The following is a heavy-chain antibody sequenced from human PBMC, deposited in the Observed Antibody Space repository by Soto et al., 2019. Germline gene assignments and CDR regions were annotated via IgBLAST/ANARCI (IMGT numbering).Heavy chain of an antibody. Sequence: QVQLVESGGGVGQPGRSLRLSCAASGFTFSSYGMHWVRQAPGQGLEWVSVMSYDGSNKYYADSMKVRFTISRDNSKNTLYRQMNSPRTEDTAGYFCARDQEIEGATAYYGIDVWGQGTTVPVSS. CDR2: MSYDGSNK. D-gene: IGHD1-26*01. CDR1: GFTFSSYG. CDR3: ARDQEIEGATAYYGIDV. V-gene: IGHV3-30*03. J-gene: IGHJ6*02.